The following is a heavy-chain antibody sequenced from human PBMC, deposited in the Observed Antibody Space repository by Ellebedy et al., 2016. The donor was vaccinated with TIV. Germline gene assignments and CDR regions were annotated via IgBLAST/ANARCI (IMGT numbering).Heavy chain of an antibody. V-gene: IGHV3-64*05. J-gene: IGHJ3*02. CDR1: GFTFSTYP. CDR2: ISTNGVTA. Sequence: GESLKISCSASGFTFSTYPIHWVRQAPGEGLEYVSTISTNGVTAFYADSVRARFIISRDNSRNSVYVQMSSLRAEDTAVYYCVREGVPRGFDIWGQGTMVTVSS. CDR3: VREGVPRGFDI. D-gene: IGHD2-2*01.